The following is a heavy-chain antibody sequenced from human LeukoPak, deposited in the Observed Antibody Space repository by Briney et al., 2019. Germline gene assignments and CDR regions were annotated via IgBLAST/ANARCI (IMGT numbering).Heavy chain of an antibody. D-gene: IGHD2-2*01. Sequence: PGGSLRLSCAASGFTFSSYGMNWVRQAPGKGLEWVSSISSSSSYIYYADSVKGRFTISRDNAKNSLYLQMNSLRAEDTAVYYCARVSTEKAFDIWGQGTMVTVSS. CDR1: GFTFSSYG. CDR2: ISSSSSYI. J-gene: IGHJ3*02. V-gene: IGHV3-21*01. CDR3: ARVSTEKAFDI.